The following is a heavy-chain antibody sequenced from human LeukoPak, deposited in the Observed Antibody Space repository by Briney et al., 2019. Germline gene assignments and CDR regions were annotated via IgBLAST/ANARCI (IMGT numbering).Heavy chain of an antibody. CDR1: GFTFSSYS. CDR3: ARYYYDSSGYSVGVDY. D-gene: IGHD3-22*01. CDR2: ISSSSSYI. V-gene: IGHV3-21*01. Sequence: PGGSLRLSCAASGFTFSSYSMNWVRQAPGKGLEWVSSISSSSSYIYYADSVKGRFTISRDNAKNSLYLQMNSLRAEDTAVYYCARYYYDSSGYSVGVDYWGQGTLITVSS. J-gene: IGHJ4*02.